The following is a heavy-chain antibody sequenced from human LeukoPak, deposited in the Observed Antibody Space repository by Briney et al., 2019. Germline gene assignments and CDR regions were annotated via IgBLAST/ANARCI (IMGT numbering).Heavy chain of an antibody. D-gene: IGHD4-23*01. CDR2: IYDSRTI. Sequence: SETLSLTCTVSGGSISSGSHHWGWFRQSPGKGLEWIGSIYDSRTIYYNPSLNSRVTISAVTSKNQFSLQLNSVIAADTAVYYCARHDGRSGGTMGALDSWGQGSLVTVSS. CDR1: GGSISSGSHH. CDR3: ARHDGRSGGTMGALDS. V-gene: IGHV4-39*01. J-gene: IGHJ4*02.